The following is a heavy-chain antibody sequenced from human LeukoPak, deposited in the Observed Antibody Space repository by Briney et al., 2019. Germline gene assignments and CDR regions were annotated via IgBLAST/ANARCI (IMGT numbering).Heavy chain of an antibody. Sequence: PGGSLRLSCAAPGFIFSSYGMHWGRQAPGKGLGWVAVISDDGSNKYYADSVKGRFTISRDNSNNTLYLQMNSLRAEDTAVYYCAKDRYDSSEGWIDYWGQGTLVTVSS. D-gene: IGHD3-22*01. CDR1: GFIFSSYG. V-gene: IGHV3-30*18. CDR2: ISDDGSNK. CDR3: AKDRYDSSEGWIDY. J-gene: IGHJ4*02.